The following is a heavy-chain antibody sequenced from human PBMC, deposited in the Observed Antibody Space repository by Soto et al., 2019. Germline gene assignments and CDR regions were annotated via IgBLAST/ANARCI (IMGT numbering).Heavy chain of an antibody. D-gene: IGHD3-22*01. V-gene: IGHV4-30-2*01. CDR3: ARSTYYYDSSGYSFDY. CDR1: GGSISSGGYS. CDR2: IYHSGST. Sequence: PSETLSLTSAVSGGSISSGGYSWSWIRQPPGKGLEWIGYIYHSGSTYYNPSLKSRVTISVDRSKNQFSLKLSSVTAADTAVYYCARSTYYYDSSGYSFDYWGQGTLVTVSS. J-gene: IGHJ4*02.